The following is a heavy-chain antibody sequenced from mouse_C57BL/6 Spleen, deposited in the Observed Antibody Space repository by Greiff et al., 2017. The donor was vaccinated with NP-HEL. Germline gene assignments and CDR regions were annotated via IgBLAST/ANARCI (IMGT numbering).Heavy chain of an antibody. Sequence: VQVVESGPGLVKPSQSLSLTCSVTGYSITSGYYWNWIRQFPGNKLEWMGYISYDGSNNYNPSLKNRISITRDTSKNQFFLKLNSVTTEDTATYYCARAGADGYYEGYFDYWGQGTTLTVSS. CDR1: GYSITSGYY. CDR3: ARAGADGYYEGYFDY. D-gene: IGHD2-3*01. CDR2: ISYDGSN. J-gene: IGHJ2*01. V-gene: IGHV3-6*01.